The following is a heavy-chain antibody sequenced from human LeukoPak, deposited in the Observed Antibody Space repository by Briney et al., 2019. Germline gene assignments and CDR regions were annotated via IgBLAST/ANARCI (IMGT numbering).Heavy chain of an antibody. Sequence: ASVKVSCKASGYIFTTFGVSWVRQAPGQGLEWMGWIGNYNGNTNYAQKVQGRVTMTTDSSTSTAYMELRSLTSDDTAVYYCANHPRVLLLWFGDHWGAFDIWGQGTMVTVSS. CDR1: GYIFTTFG. J-gene: IGHJ3*02. CDR3: ANHPRVLLLWFGDHWGAFDI. D-gene: IGHD3-10*01. CDR2: IGNYNGNT. V-gene: IGHV1-18*01.